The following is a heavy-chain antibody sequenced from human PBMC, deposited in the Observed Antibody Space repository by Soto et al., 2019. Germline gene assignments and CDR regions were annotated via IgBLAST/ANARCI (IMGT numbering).Heavy chain of an antibody. CDR3: AKDHYYGSGSYYLCFDF. J-gene: IGHJ4*02. V-gene: IGHV3-7*05. Sequence: PGGSLRLSCEASGITFSTYWMSWVRQAPGKGLEWVAKMNQDGVEKHYVDSAKGRFTISRDNAKNTLYLQMNSLRAEDTAVYYCAKDHYYGSGSYYLCFDFWGQGTLVTVSS. D-gene: IGHD3-10*01. CDR2: MNQDGVEK. CDR1: GITFSTYW.